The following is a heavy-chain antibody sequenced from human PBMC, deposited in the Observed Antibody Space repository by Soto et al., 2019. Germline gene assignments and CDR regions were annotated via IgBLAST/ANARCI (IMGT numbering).Heavy chain of an antibody. CDR2: IGTAGDT. D-gene: IGHD3-22*01. Sequence: EVPLVESGGGLVQPGGSLRLSCAASGLTFSRYDMHWVRQATGGRLEWVSAIGTAGDTYYPGSVRGRFTISRENAKNSLYLQMNSLRPGDTAVYYCASADRSGYYPFWGQGTLVTVSS. V-gene: IGHV3-13*04. CDR1: GLTFSRYD. CDR3: ASADRSGYYPF. J-gene: IGHJ4*02.